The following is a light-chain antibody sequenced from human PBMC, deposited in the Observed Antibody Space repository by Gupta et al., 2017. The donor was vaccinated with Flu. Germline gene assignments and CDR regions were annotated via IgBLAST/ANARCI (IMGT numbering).Light chain of an antibody. J-gene: IGKJ4*01. Sequence: DIQMTQSPSSASASVGDRLTITCRASQNINNSLNWYQQKQGKAPKLLVFETSNLQSGVPPRFSGSGSGTNFILTISSLQAEDVATYYCQQSYTTPLTFGGGTRVEIK. CDR1: QNINNS. V-gene: IGKV1-39*01. CDR2: ETS. CDR3: QQSYTTPLT.